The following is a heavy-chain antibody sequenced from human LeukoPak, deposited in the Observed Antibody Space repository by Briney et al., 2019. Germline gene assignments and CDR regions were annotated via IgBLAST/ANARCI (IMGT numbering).Heavy chain of an antibody. V-gene: IGHV1-18*01. CDR1: GYTFTSYG. D-gene: IGHD3-22*01. Sequence: ASVKVSCKASGYTFTSYGISGGRQDPGQEGEGMGWISAYNGNTNYAQKLQGRVTMTTDTSTSTAYMELRSLRSDDTAVYYCARANYYDSSGKNLGYWGQRTLVTLSS. CDR3: ARANYYDSSGKNLGY. CDR2: ISAYNGNT. J-gene: IGHJ4*02.